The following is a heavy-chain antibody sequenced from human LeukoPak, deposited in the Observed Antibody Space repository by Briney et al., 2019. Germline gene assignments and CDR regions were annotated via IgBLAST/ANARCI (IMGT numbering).Heavy chain of an antibody. Sequence: PSETLSLTCAVYGGSFSGYYWSWIRQPPGKGLGWIGEINHSGSTNYNPSLKSRVTISVDTSKNQFSLKLSSVTAADTAVYYCARERGSYGIAARSPYAFDIWGQGTMVTVSS. D-gene: IGHD6-6*01. V-gene: IGHV4-34*01. CDR2: INHSGST. CDR1: GGSFSGYY. CDR3: ARERGSYGIAARSPYAFDI. J-gene: IGHJ3*02.